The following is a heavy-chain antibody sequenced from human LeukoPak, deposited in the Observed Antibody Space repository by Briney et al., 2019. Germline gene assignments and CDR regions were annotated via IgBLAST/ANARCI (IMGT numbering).Heavy chain of an antibody. D-gene: IGHD7-27*01. CDR2: IYYSGST. CDR1: GGSISSSSYY. Sequence: PSETLSLTCTVSGGSISSSSYYWGWVRQPPGKGLEWIGSIYYSGSTYYNPSLKSRVTISVDTSKNQFSLKLSSVTAADTAVYYCARHGKLGLYAFDIWGQGTMVTVSS. J-gene: IGHJ3*02. V-gene: IGHV4-39*01. CDR3: ARHGKLGLYAFDI.